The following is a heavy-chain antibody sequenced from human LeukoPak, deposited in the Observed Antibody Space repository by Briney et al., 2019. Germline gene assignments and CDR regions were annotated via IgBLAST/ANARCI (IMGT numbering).Heavy chain of an antibody. J-gene: IGHJ4*02. Sequence: GGSPRLSCAASGFTFSSYAMSWVRQAPGKGLEWVSAISGSGGSTYYADSVKGRFTISRDNSKNTLYLQMNSLRAEDTAVYYCARTSVFGGTTGFDYWGQGTLVTVSS. CDR1: GFTFSSYA. CDR3: ARTSVFGGTTGFDY. V-gene: IGHV3-23*01. CDR2: ISGSGGST. D-gene: IGHD3-10*02.